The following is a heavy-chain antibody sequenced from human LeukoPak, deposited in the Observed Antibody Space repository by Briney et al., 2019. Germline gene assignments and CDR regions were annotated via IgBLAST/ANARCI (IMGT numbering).Heavy chain of an antibody. CDR1: GFTVSSNY. Sequence: GGSLRLSCAASGFTVSSNYMSWVRQAPGKGLEWVSVIYSGGSTYYADSVKGRFTISRDNSKNTLYLQMNSLRAEDTAVYYCARNGPSMATLGPIDYWGQGTLVTVSS. V-gene: IGHV3-53*01. D-gene: IGHD5-24*01. CDR3: ARNGPSMATLGPIDY. CDR2: IYSGGST. J-gene: IGHJ4*02.